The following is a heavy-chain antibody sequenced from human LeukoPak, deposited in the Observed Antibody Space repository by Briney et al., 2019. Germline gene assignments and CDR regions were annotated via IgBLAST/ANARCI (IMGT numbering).Heavy chain of an antibody. CDR1: GGSISSGSYY. V-gene: IGHV4-61*02. CDR2: IYTSGST. J-gene: IGHJ3*02. CDR3: AREAGCSSTSCSGAFDI. D-gene: IGHD2-2*01. Sequence: SETLSLTCTVSGGSISSGSYYWSWIRQPAGKGLEWIGRIYTSGSTNYNPSPKSRVTISVDTSKNQFSLKLSSVTAADTAVYYCAREAGCSSTSCSGAFDIWGQGTMVTVSS.